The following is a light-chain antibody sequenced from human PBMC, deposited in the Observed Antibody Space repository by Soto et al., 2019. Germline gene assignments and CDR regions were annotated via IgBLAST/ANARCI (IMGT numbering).Light chain of an antibody. CDR3: QHHFNWPPFA. CDR2: HAS. Sequence: IVMTQSPATLSVSPGDRATLSCRASQSVGSSLAWYQQKPGQAPRLLIYHASTRATAVPARFSGSGSGTAFTLPISSLQSEDFAVYYCQHHFNWPPFAFGPGTKLEI. J-gene: IGKJ2*01. V-gene: IGKV3-15*01. CDR1: QSVGSS.